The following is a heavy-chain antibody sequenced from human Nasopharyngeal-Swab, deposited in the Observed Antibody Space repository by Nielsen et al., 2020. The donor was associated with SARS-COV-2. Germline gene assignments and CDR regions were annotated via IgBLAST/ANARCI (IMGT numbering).Heavy chain of an antibody. D-gene: IGHD1-26*01. V-gene: IGHV3-49*01. CDR2: IRSKTYGGAP. CDR1: GFTFGDYA. Sequence: GESLKISCTTSGFTFGDYAMSWFRQAPGKGLEWVGFIRSKTYGGAPDYAASVKGRFTISSDGAESIAYLQMNSLETEDTGVYYCARSVGSFYGQGAFDIWGQGTMVTVSS. J-gene: IGHJ3*02. CDR3: ARSVGSFYGQGAFDI.